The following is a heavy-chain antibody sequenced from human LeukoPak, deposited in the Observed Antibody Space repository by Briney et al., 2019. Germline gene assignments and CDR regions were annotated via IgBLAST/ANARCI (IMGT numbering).Heavy chain of an antibody. V-gene: IGHV3-53*01. CDR1: GFTVDSNY. D-gene: IGHD3-22*01. CDR3: ARGDDSGYYDYFDY. CDR2: IYTGGNT. Sequence: GGSLRLSCAASGFTVDSNYLSWARQAPGKGLEWVSTIYTGGNTYYAASVKGRFTISRDFSKNTVFLHMNSLRAEDTAMYYCARGDDSGYYDYFDYCGQGALVTVSS. J-gene: IGHJ4*02.